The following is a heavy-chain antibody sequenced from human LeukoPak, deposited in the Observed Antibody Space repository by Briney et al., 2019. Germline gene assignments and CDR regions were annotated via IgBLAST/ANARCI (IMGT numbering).Heavy chain of an antibody. Sequence: RGASVKVSCKASGYTFNSYDINWVRQATGQGLEWMGWMNPNSGNTGYTQKFQGRVTMTRNTSISTAYMELSSLRSEDAAVYYCARGGRPGIAVANWFDPWGQGTLVTVSS. CDR1: GYTFNSYD. V-gene: IGHV1-8*01. CDR3: ARGGRPGIAVANWFDP. J-gene: IGHJ5*02. CDR2: MNPNSGNT. D-gene: IGHD6-19*01.